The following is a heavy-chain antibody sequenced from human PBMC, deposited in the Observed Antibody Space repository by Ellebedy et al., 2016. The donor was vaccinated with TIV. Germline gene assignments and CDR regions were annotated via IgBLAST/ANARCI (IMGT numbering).Heavy chain of an antibody. J-gene: IGHJ4*02. V-gene: IGHV4-61*01. CDR2: IYSSGST. CDR1: GASVTSTNYY. CDR3: VRGSGYYYVND. Sequence: SETLSLTXTVSGASVTSTNYYWSWIRQSPGRGLEWIAYIYSSGSTNHNPSLESRVTMSVVTSKNQFSLKLRSVTAADTAVYYCVRGSGYYYVNDWGQGTLVTVSS. D-gene: IGHD3-22*01.